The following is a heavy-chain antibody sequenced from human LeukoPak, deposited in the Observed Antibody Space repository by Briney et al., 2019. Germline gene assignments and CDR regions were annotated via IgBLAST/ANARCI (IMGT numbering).Heavy chain of an antibody. Sequence: GASVNVSRKSSVYTFTSYGISWVRQAPGQGLEYMGWISAYHGNTKNAPNLQGRVTMTTDTSTSTAYMELTSLTSEDTAVYYCARTSSTWYGGVGDYWGQGTLVTVSS. V-gene: IGHV1-18*01. CDR3: ARTSSTWYGGVGDY. CDR2: ISAYHGNT. J-gene: IGHJ4*02. D-gene: IGHD6-13*01. CDR1: VYTFTSYG.